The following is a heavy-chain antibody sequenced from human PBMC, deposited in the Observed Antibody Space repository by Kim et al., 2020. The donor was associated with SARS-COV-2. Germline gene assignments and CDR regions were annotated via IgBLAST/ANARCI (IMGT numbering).Heavy chain of an antibody. CDR2: IGGGGVTT. D-gene: IGHD3-16*01. CDR1: GFAFSSYA. J-gene: IGHJ4*02. CDR3: ARLRGVNQGEGY. Sequence: GGSLRLSCAASGFAFSSYALTWVRQAPGKGLEWVSIIGGGGVTTYHADSVKGRFTVSRDNSKNTLFLQMNSLRVEDTAVYYCARLRGVNQGEGYWGQGTMVTVS. V-gene: IGHV3-23*01.